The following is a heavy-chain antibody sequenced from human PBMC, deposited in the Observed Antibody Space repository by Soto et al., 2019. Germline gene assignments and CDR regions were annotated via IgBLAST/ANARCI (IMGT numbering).Heavy chain of an antibody. D-gene: IGHD3-3*01. CDR3: ARPPRVVKGAFDI. CDR2: ISAYNGNT. V-gene: IGHV1-18*04. CDR1: GYTFTSYG. Sequence: APMKVSCTPPGYTFTSYGITWVRQAPGQGLAWMAWISAYNGNTNYAQKLQGRVTMTTDTSTSTAYMELRSLRSDDTAVYYCARPPRVVKGAFDIWGQGTMVTVSS. J-gene: IGHJ3*02.